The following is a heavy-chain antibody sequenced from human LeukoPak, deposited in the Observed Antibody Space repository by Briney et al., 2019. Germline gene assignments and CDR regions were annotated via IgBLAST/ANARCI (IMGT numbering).Heavy chain of an antibody. Sequence: GGSLRLSCAASGFTFSSYAMHWVRQAPGKGLEWVAVISYDGSNKYYADSVKGRFTIPRDNSKDTLYLQMNSLRAEDTAVYYCAREGGGPGAGPLVIDYWGQGTLVTVSS. J-gene: IGHJ4*02. CDR3: AREGGGPGAGPLVIDY. CDR2: ISYDGSNK. V-gene: IGHV3-30-3*01. CDR1: GFTFSSYA. D-gene: IGHD1-1*01.